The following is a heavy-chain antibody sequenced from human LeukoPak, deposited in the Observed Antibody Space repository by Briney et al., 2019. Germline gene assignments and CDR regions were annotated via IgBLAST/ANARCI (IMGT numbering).Heavy chain of an antibody. Sequence: GGSLRLSCAASGFTFSDYGMHWVRQTPGKGLECVAFIRYDGNDKYFADSVKGRFTVSRDNSKNTLYLQMNNLRAEDTAVYYCAKLGINCYYMDVWGEGTTVTISS. V-gene: IGHV3-30*02. D-gene: IGHD7-27*01. CDR1: GFTFSDYG. CDR3: AKLGINCYYMDV. J-gene: IGHJ6*03. CDR2: IRYDGNDK.